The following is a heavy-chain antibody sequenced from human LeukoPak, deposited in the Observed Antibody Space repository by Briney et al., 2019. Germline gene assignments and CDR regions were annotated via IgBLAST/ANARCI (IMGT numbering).Heavy chain of an antibody. V-gene: IGHV3-30*02. Sequence: GGSLRLSCAASGFTFSSYGMHWVRQAPGKGLEWVAFIRYDGSNKYYADSVKGRFTISRDNSKNTLYLQMNSLRAEDTAVYYCARDRGGDEVYFQHWGQGTLVTVSS. J-gene: IGHJ1*01. CDR3: ARDRGGDEVYFQH. CDR2: IRYDGSNK. D-gene: IGHD2-21*02. CDR1: GFTFSSYG.